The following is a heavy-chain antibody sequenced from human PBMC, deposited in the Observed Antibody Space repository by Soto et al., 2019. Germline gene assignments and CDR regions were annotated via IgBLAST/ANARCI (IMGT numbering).Heavy chain of an antibody. CDR1: GFTFSSYA. CDR3: ARQWLDSYYFDY. Sequence: EVQLVESGGGLVQPGGSLRLSCAASGFTFSSYAMHWVRQAPGKGLEYVSAISSNGGSTYYANSVKGRFTISRDNSKKTLYLQMGSLRAEDMAVYYCARQWLDSYYFDYWGQGTLVTVSS. J-gene: IGHJ4*02. V-gene: IGHV3-64*01. D-gene: IGHD6-19*01. CDR2: ISSNGGST.